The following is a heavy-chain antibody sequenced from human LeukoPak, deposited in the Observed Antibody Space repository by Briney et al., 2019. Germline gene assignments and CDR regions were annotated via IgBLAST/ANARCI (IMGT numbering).Heavy chain of an antibody. V-gene: IGHV4-34*01. CDR3: ARHLPPRGYSYGARLYYFDY. D-gene: IGHD5-18*01. CDR1: GGSFSGYY. Sequence: SETLSLTCAVYGGSFSGYYWSWIRQPPGKGLEWIGEINHSGSTNYNPSLKSRVTISVDTSKNQFPLKLSSVTAADTAVYYCARHLPPRGYSYGARLYYFDYWGQGTLVTVSS. CDR2: INHSGST. J-gene: IGHJ4*02.